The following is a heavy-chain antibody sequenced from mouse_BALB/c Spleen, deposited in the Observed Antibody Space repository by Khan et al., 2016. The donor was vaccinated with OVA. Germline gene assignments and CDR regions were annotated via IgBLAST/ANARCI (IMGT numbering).Heavy chain of an antibody. Sequence: QIQLVQSGPELKKPGETVKISCKASGYSFTDYSMHWVKQAPGKGLKWMGWINTETGEPTYADDFKGRFAFSLETSVSTAYLQINNLKNEDTGTYFCATSNPFYAMDYWGQGTSVTVSS. CDR3: ATSNPFYAMDY. V-gene: IGHV9-2-1*01. D-gene: IGHD4-1*01. J-gene: IGHJ4*01. CDR2: INTETGEP. CDR1: GYSFTDYS.